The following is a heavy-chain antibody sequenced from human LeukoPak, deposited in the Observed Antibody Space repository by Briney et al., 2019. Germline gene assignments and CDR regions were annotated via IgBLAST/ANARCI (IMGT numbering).Heavy chain of an antibody. CDR1: GFTFSSYA. D-gene: IGHD4-17*01. Sequence: GGSLRLSCAASGFTFSSYAMHWVRQAPGKGLEWVAVISYDGSNKYYADSVKGRFTISRDNSKNTLYLQMNSLRAEDTAVYYCAREGGTVTEYYYGMDVWGQGTTVTVSS. J-gene: IGHJ6*02. V-gene: IGHV3-30*04. CDR3: AREGGTVTEYYYGMDV. CDR2: ISYDGSNK.